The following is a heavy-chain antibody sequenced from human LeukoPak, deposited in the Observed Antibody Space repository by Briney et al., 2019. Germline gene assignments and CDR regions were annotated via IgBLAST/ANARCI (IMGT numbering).Heavy chain of an antibody. CDR3: ARGYSSSFHYHYYMDV. D-gene: IGHD6-6*01. J-gene: IGHJ6*03. CDR1: GGTFSSYA. V-gene: IGHV1-69*05. CDR2: IIPIFGTA. Sequence: ASVTVSCKASGGTFSSYAISWVRLAPGPGLEWLGGIIPIFGTANYVQKFQGRVTITTDKSTSTAYMELSSLRSEDTAVYYCARGYSSSFHYHYYMDVWGKGTTVTVSS.